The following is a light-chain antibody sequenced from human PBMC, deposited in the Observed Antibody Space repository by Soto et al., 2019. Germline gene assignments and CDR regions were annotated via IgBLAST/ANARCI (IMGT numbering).Light chain of an antibody. J-gene: IGKJ5*01. CDR3: QQLYTLPFT. Sequence: DIPLTQPPSSLSASVGEGVTITCRASQGIITYLNWYQQKPGKAPNLLIYSSSTLQSGVPSRFSGSGSGTEFTLTISGLLPEDFAAYHCQQLYTLPFTFGQGTRLE. CDR1: QGIITY. CDR2: SSS. V-gene: IGKV1-9*01.